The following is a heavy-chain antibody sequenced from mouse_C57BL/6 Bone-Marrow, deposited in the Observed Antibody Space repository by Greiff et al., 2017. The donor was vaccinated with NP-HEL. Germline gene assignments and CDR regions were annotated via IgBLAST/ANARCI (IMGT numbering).Heavy chain of an antibody. V-gene: IGHV1-19*01. CDR3: ARPGGSEIYYAMDY. J-gene: IGHJ4*01. Sequence: VQLQQSGPVLVKPGASVKMSCKASGYSFTDYYMNWVKQSHGKSLEWIGVINPYNGGTSYNQKFKGKATLTVDKSSSTAYMELNSLTSEDSAVDYCARPGGSEIYYAMDYWGQGTSVTVSS. CDR2: INPYNGGT. CDR1: GYSFTDYY.